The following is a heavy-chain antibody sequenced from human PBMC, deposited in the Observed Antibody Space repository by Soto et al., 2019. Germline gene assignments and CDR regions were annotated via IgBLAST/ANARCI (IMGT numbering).Heavy chain of an antibody. CDR2: IKSKTDGETT. CDR1: GFTFSNAW. D-gene: IGHD4-17*01. CDR3: TTGYDYGDFDY. Sequence: GGSLRLSCAASGFTFSNAWMSWVRQAPGKGLEWVGRIKSKTDGETTDYASPVKGKFTISRDDSKNTLYLQMNSLKTEDTAVYYCTTGYDYGDFDYWGQGALVTVSS. J-gene: IGHJ4*02. V-gene: IGHV3-15*01.